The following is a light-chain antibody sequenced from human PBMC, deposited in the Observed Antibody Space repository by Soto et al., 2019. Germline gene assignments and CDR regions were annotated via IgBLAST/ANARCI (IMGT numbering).Light chain of an antibody. CDR2: GAS. V-gene: IGKV3-15*01. CDR1: QSVSTH. Sequence: EIVMTQSPATLSVSPGERVTLPCSASQSVSTHLAWYQQRPGQAPRLLIYGASTRATGVPGRFSGSGSGTEFTLTISSLQSEDFALYFCQQYYDWPPKYTFGQGTKLEIK. CDR3: QQYYDWPPKYT. J-gene: IGKJ2*01.